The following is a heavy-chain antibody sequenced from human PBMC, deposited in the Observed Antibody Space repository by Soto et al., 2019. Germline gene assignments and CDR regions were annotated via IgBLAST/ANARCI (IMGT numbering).Heavy chain of an antibody. CDR1: GFSLTRSGVG. CDR3: AHRGMCFYFCS. CDR2: IFGDDDK. J-gene: IGHJ4*02. Sequence: QLTLRESGPTLVSPTQTLTLTCTFAGFSLTRSGVGMGWIRHPPGKALEWLTRIFGDDDKRYSPSLRNRLTITKDTSKHQVVLTMIAMDPENPATYSCAHRGMCFYFCSWGQGTLVTVSS. V-gene: IGHV2-5*02.